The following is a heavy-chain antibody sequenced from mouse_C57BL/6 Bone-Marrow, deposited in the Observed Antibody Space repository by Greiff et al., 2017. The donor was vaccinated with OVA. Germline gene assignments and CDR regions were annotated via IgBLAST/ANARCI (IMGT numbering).Heavy chain of an antibody. CDR3: ARHYYGSSYY. D-gene: IGHD1-1*01. Sequence: VQLKESGGDLVKPGGSLKLSCAASGFTFSSYGMSWVRQTPDKRLEWVATISSGGSYTYYPDSVKGRFTISRDNAKNTLYRQMSSLKSEDKAMYYGARHYYGSSYYWGQGTTLTVSS. J-gene: IGHJ2*01. CDR1: GFTFSSYG. V-gene: IGHV5-6*01. CDR2: ISSGGSYT.